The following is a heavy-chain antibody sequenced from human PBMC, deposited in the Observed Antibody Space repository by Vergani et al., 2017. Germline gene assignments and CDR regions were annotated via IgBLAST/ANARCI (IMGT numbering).Heavy chain of an antibody. Sequence: HLQLQESGPGLVKPSETLSLTCTVSGGSISTSSYYWGWIRQPPGRGLEWIGSVYYAGSTYHNPSLKSRVTLSVDTSKNQFSLNLSSVTAADTAVYYCAEVDRAFYGMDVWGQGTTVTVSS. D-gene: IGHD3-22*01. CDR1: GGSISTSSYY. CDR2: VYYAGST. V-gene: IGHV4-39*01. CDR3: AEVDRAFYGMDV. J-gene: IGHJ6*02.